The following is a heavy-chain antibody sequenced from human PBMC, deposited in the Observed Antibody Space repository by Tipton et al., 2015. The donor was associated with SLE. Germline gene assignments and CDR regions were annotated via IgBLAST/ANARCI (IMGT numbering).Heavy chain of an antibody. D-gene: IGHD3-22*01. CDR2: IYYSGST. Sequence: TLSLTCAVSGYSISSGYYWGWIRQPPGKGLEWIGYIYYSGSTYYNPSLKSRVTISVDTSKNQFSLKLSSVTAADTAVYYCARVDYQWLFPGWFDPWGQGTLVTVSS. J-gene: IGHJ5*02. CDR1: GYSISSGYY. CDR3: ARVDYQWLFPGWFDP. V-gene: IGHV4-38-2*01.